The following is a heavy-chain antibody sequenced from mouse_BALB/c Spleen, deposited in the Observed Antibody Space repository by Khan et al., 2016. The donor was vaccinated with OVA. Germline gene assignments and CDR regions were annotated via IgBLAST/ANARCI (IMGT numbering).Heavy chain of an antibody. CDR1: GFTFSSFG. CDR2: ISSGSSTI. CDR3: AREGYAGWFAY. Sequence: EVQVVESGGGLVRPGGSRKLSCAASGFTFSSFGMHWVRQAPEKGLEWVAYISSGSSTIYYADTVKGRFTISRDNPKNTLFLQMTSLRSEDTAMYYCAREGYAGWFAYWGQGTLVTVSA. J-gene: IGHJ3*01. D-gene: IGHD2-14*01. V-gene: IGHV5-17*02.